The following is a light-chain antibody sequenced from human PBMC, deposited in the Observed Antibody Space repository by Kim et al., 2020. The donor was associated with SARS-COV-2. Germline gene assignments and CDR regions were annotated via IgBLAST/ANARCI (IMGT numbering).Light chain of an antibody. Sequence: EVVLTQSPGTLSLSPGERATLSCRASQTISSSSLTWYRQRPGQAPTLVIYGASSRATGIPDRFSGGGSETDFTLTISRLEPEDFAVYFCQHFVNSLCTFGQGTTVDIK. CDR1: QTISSSS. J-gene: IGKJ1*01. CDR3: QHFVNSLCT. V-gene: IGKV3-20*01. CDR2: GAS.